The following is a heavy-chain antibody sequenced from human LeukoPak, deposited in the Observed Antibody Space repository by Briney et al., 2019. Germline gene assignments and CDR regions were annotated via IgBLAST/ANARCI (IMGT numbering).Heavy chain of an antibody. V-gene: IGHV3-23*01. J-gene: IGHJ6*03. CDR3: AKSDQGSWGYYYYYYMDV. CDR2: ISGSGGST. D-gene: IGHD6-13*01. Sequence: GGSLRLSCAASGLTFSSYAMSWVRQSPGKGLEWVSGISGSGGSTYYADSVKGRFTISRDNSKNTLYLQMNSLRAEDTAVYYCAKSDQGSWGYYYYYYMDVWGKGTTVTVSS. CDR1: GLTFSSYA.